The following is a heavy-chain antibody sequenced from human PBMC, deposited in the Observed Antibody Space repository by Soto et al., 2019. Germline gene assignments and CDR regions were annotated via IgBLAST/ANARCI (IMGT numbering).Heavy chain of an antibody. V-gene: IGHV3-33*01. CDR2: IWYDGSNK. J-gene: IGHJ6*02. CDR3: AREHELSIAARRSYYYGMDV. D-gene: IGHD6-6*01. CDR1: GFTFSSYG. Sequence: GGSLRLSCAASGFTFSSYGMHWVRQAPGKGLEWVAVIWYDGSNKYYADSVKGRFTISRDNSKNTLYLQMNSLRAEDTAVYYCAREHELSIAARRSYYYGMDVWGQGTTVTVSS.